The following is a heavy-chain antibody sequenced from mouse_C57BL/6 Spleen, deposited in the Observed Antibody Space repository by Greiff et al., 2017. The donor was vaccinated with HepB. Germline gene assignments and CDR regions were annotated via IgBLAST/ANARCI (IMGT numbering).Heavy chain of an antibody. CDR3: ARGGYLHAMDY. CDR2: ISGGGGNT. Sequence: EVHLVESGGGLVKPGGSLKLSCAASGFTFSSYTMSWVRQTPEKRLEWVATISGGGGNTYYPDSVKGRFTISRDNAKNTLYLQMSSLRSEDTAVYYCARGGYLHAMDYWGQGTSVTVSS. D-gene: IGHD2-2*01. V-gene: IGHV5-9*04. CDR1: GFTFSSYT. J-gene: IGHJ4*01.